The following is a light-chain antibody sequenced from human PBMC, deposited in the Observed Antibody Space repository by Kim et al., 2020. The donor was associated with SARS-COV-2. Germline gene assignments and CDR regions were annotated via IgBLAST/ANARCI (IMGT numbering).Light chain of an antibody. CDR3: QKFDSYPRT. Sequence: DIQLTQSPSSLSASVGDRVTITCRASQGIRSFLAWYQQKPGKAPNLLIYAASSLQSGVPSRFSGSGSGTEFTLTISSVQPEDFATYYCQKFDSYPRTFGGGTKVDIK. CDR1: QGIRSF. J-gene: IGKJ4*01. V-gene: IGKV1-9*01. CDR2: AAS.